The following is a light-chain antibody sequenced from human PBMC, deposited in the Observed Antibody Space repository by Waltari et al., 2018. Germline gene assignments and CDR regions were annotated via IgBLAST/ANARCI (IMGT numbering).Light chain of an antibody. CDR3: QQRYSWPPIT. V-gene: IGKV3-11*01. J-gene: IGKJ5*01. CDR2: DAF. Sequence: IVLTKSPATLYLTPGERATLSCRASQSVVSYLAWYQQKPGQAPRLLIYDAFNRATGTPARFSGSGSGTDFTLTISSLEPEDFAVYYCQQRYSWPPITFGQGTRLEIK. CDR1: QSVVSY.